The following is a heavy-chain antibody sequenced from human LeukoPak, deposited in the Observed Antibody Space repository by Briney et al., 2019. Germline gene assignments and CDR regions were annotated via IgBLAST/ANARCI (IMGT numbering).Heavy chain of an antibody. J-gene: IGHJ2*01. CDR1: GGSISSGSYY. Sequence: SETLSLTCTVSGGSISSGSYYWSWIRQPAGKEMEWFGRISASGSTNYNPSLRSRVTISVDASRNQFSLTLTPVTAADTAVYYCARDPRWYFDLWGRGTLVTVSS. CDR3: ARDPRWYFDL. CDR2: ISASGST. V-gene: IGHV4-61*02.